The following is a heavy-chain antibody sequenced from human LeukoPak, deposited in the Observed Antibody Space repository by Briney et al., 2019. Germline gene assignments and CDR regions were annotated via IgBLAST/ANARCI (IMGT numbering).Heavy chain of an antibody. Sequence: SETLSLTCTVSGGSISSSSYYWSWIRQPPGKGLEWIGEINHSGSTNYNPSLKSRVTISVDTSKNQFSLKLSSVTAADTAVYYCARGLMIAAAGRGYYFDYWGQGTLVTVSS. CDR2: INHSGST. D-gene: IGHD6-13*01. V-gene: IGHV4-39*07. CDR1: GGSISSSSYY. CDR3: ARGLMIAAAGRGYYFDY. J-gene: IGHJ4*02.